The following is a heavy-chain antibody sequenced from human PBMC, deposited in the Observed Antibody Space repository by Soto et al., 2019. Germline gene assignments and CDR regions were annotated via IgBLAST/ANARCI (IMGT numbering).Heavy chain of an antibody. J-gene: IGHJ6*02. Sequence: PGGSLRLSCAASGFTFSSYGMHWVRQAPGKGLEWVAVISYDGSNKYYADSVKGRFTISRDNSKNTLYLQMNSLRAEDTAVYYCAKDNTGITIFGVVIMPYYYYYYGMDVWGQGTTVTVSS. CDR3: AKDNTGITIFGVVIMPYYYYYYGMDV. CDR2: ISYDGSNK. CDR1: GFTFSSYG. V-gene: IGHV3-30*18. D-gene: IGHD3-3*01.